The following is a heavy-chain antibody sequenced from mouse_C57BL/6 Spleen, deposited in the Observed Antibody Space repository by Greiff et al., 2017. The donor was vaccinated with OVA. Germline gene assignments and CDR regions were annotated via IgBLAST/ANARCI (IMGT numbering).Heavy chain of an antibody. D-gene: IGHD2-5*01. V-gene: IGHV1-53*01. CDR1: GYTFTSYW. Sequence: QVQLQQSGTELVKPGASVKLSCKASGYTFTSYWMHWVKQRPGQGLEWIGNINPSNGGTNYNEKFKSKATLTVDKSSSTAYMQLSSLTSEDSAVYYCARYSNYYYAMDYWGQGTSVTVSS. J-gene: IGHJ4*01. CDR3: ARYSNYYYAMDY. CDR2: INPSNGGT.